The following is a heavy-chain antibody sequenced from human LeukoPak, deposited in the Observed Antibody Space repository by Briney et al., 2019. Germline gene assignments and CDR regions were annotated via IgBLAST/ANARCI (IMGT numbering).Heavy chain of an antibody. CDR3: AREATMVRGANYYYYGMDV. Sequence: GGSLRLSCAAFGFTFSSYSMNWVRQAPRKGLEWVSSISSSSSYIYYADSVKGRFTISRDNAKNSLYLQMNSLRAEDTAVYYCAREATMVRGANYYYYGMDVWGQGTTVTVSS. CDR2: ISSSSSYI. J-gene: IGHJ6*02. D-gene: IGHD3-10*01. V-gene: IGHV3-21*01. CDR1: GFTFSSYS.